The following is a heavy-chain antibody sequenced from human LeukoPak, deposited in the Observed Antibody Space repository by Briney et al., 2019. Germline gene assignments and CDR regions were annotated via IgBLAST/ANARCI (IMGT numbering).Heavy chain of an antibody. J-gene: IGHJ4*02. Sequence: GGSLRPSCTASGFSFKKYDTHWVRQAPGKGLEWVTFIQYDDSVKFYADSVKGRFTISRDNSKNTVYLQMNSLRAEDTAVYYCARASRVVVVSPLDYWGQGTLVTVSS. CDR1: GFSFKKYD. CDR3: ARASRVVVVSPLDY. CDR2: IQYDDSVK. V-gene: IGHV3-30*02. D-gene: IGHD3-22*01.